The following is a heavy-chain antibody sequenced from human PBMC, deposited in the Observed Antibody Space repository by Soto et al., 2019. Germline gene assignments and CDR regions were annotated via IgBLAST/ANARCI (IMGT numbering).Heavy chain of an antibody. CDR2: ISSSSTYI. D-gene: IGHD6-13*01. J-gene: IGHJ4*02. Sequence: EVQLVESGGGLVKPGGSLRLSCADSGFTFSNYIMNCVRQAPGKGLEWVSSISSSSTYIYYADSVKGRFTISRDNTNNSLFLQMNSLRADDTALYFCTRGDGTGLYRIGWSPHFWGQGTLLTVSS. CDR3: TRGDGTGLYRIGWSPHF. CDR1: GFTFSNYI. V-gene: IGHV3-21*02.